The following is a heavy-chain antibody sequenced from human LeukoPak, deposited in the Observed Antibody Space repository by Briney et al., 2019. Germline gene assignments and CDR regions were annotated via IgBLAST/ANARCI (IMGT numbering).Heavy chain of an antibody. V-gene: IGHV3-30*18. Sequence: RRSLRLSCAASGFTFSSYGMHWVRQAPGKGLEWVAVISYDGSNKYYADSVKGRFTISRDNSKNTLYLQMNSLRAEDTAVYYCAKEQHYDSSGYRPRRDYYYGMDVWGQGTTVTVSS. CDR1: GFTFSSYG. CDR3: AKEQHYDSSGYRPRRDYYYGMDV. CDR2: ISYDGSNK. D-gene: IGHD3-22*01. J-gene: IGHJ6*02.